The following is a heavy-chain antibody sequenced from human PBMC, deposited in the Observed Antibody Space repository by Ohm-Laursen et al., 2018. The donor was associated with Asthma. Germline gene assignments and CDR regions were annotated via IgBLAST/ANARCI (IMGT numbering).Heavy chain of an antibody. V-gene: IGHV3-23*03. J-gene: IGHJ6*02. D-gene: IGHD1-1*01. CDR3: AVRTTSAGFDV. Sequence: GSLRLSCAASGFTFSSYAMSWVRQAPGKRLEWVSVIYSGGSTYYADSVKGRFTISRDNAKNSLYLQMNSLRAQDTAVYYCAVRTTSAGFDVWGQGTTVTVSS. CDR2: IYSGGST. CDR1: GFTFSSYA.